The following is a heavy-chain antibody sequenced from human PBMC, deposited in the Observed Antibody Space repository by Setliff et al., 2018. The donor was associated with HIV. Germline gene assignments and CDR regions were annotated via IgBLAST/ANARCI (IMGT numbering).Heavy chain of an antibody. V-gene: IGHV4-34*01. CDR3: ARGGAHNHGHDYFDY. CDR1: GGSFSDYY. CDR2: VNHSGIT. D-gene: IGHD1-1*01. J-gene: IGHJ4*02. Sequence: SLTCAVYGGSFSDYYWIWIRQSPGKGPEWIGEVNHSGITKYNPSLRSRVIISIDTSKKQFYPKVNSVTAADAAIYYCARGGAHNHGHDYFDYWGQGTLVTVSS.